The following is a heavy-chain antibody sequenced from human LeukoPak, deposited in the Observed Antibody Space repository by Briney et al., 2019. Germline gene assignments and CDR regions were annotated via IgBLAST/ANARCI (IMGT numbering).Heavy chain of an antibody. J-gene: IGHJ4*02. D-gene: IGHD1-7*01. CDR3: ARSSVTGTSFDY. Sequence: SETLSLTCTVSGGSISSHYWSWIRQPPGKGLEWIGYTYYSGSTNYNPSLKSRVTISVDTSKNQFSLKLSSVTAADTAVYYCARSSVTGTSFDYWGQGTLVTVSS. CDR2: TYYSGST. V-gene: IGHV4-59*11. CDR1: GGSISSHY.